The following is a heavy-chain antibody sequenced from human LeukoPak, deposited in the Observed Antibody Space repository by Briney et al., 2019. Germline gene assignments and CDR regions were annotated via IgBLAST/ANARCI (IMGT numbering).Heavy chain of an antibody. CDR3: ARDFFPIVDSTWYEIGY. CDR1: GFTFSSYA. Sequence: PGRSLRLSCAASGFTFSSYAMHWVRQAPGKGLEWVTHISYDGYDKSYADSVRGRFTISRDNSRNTLYLQMDSLRSEDTAVYYCARDFFPIVDSTWYEIGYWGQGTLVTVSS. CDR2: ISYDGYDK. V-gene: IGHV3-30-3*01. J-gene: IGHJ4*02. D-gene: IGHD2-21*01.